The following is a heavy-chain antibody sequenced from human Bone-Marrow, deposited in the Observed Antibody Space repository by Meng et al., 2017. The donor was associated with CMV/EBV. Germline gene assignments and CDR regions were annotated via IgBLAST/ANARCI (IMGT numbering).Heavy chain of an antibody. D-gene: IGHD3-3*01. CDR2: ISSSSSYI. CDR1: GFTFSSYS. CDR3: ARDRPSAFLEWFESHYFDY. V-gene: IGHV3-21*01. Sequence: GGSLRLSCAASGFTFSSYSMNWVRQAPGKGLEWVPSISSSSSYIYYADSVKGRFTISRDNAKNSLYLQMNSLRAEDTAVYYCARDRPSAFLEWFESHYFDYWGQGTLVTVSS. J-gene: IGHJ4*02.